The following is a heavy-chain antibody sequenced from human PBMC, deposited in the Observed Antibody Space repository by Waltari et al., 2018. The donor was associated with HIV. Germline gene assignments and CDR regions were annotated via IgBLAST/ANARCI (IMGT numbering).Heavy chain of an antibody. CDR1: GFIFSNTW. CDR2: IKSKSEGGAT. CDR3: ITDEKVNCGSECFDH. J-gene: IGHJ4*02. Sequence: EVQLVESGGAFVKPGGSLRLSCVGSGFIFSNTWKSWVRQAPGKGLEWVGRIKSKSEGGATDYTETVKGRFTISRDDSKSSLFLQMNSLKSEDTGLYYCITDEKVNCGSECFDHWGQGTLVTVSS. V-gene: IGHV3-15*02. D-gene: IGHD2-21*01.